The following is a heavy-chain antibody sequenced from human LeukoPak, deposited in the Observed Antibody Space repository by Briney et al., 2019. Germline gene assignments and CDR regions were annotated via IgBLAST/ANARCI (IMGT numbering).Heavy chain of an antibody. D-gene: IGHD3-10*01. J-gene: IGHJ6*03. Sequence: PSETLSLTCAVYIDSFSNYHWNWIRQTPAKGMEWIGEVNESGGTNISPSLRSRVILSVDTSKNQFSLKLSSVTAADTAVYYCARDPGTLVRGSRRGYDGNYYYMDVWGKGTTVTISS. CDR3: ARDPGTLVRGSRRGYDGNYYYMDV. V-gene: IGHV4-34*01. CDR2: VNESGGT. CDR1: IDSFSNYH.